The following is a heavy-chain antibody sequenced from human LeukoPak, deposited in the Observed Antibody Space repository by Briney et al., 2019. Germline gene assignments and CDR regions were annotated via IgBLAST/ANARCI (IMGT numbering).Heavy chain of an antibody. J-gene: IGHJ5*02. Sequence: GESLKISCEGSGYTFTSYWIAWVRQMPGKGLEWMGIIYPGDSDTRYSPSFQGQVTISADKSISTAYLQWSSLKASDTAMYYCARHSRAHNWFDPWGQGTLVTVSS. CDR1: GYTFTSYW. CDR3: ARHSRAHNWFDP. CDR2: IYPGDSDT. V-gene: IGHV5-51*01.